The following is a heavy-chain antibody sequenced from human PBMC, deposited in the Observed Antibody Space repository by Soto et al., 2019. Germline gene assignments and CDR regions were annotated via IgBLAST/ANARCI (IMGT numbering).Heavy chain of an antibody. V-gene: IGHV4-61*01. D-gene: IGHD1-1*01. CDR3: ARRAVENEGPVRERHLYYYYYYGMDV. CDR1: GGSVSSGSYY. Sequence: QVQLQESGPGLVKPSETLSLTCTVSGGSVSSGSYYWSWIRQPPGKGLEWIGYIYYSGSTNYNPPLKGRITLSVATSKNQFSLKLSSVTATDTAVDYCARRAVENEGPVRERHLYYYYYYGMDVWGQGTTVTVSS. J-gene: IGHJ6*02. CDR2: IYYSGST.